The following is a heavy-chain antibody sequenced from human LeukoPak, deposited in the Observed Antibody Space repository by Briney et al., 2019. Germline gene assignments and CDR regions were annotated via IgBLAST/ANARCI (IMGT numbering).Heavy chain of an antibody. V-gene: IGHV1-69*13. CDR1: GGTFSNFG. J-gene: IGHJ4*02. CDR2: VLPMFEIT. Sequence: SVKVSCKASGGTFSNFGFSWVRQAPGQGLEWMGGVLPMFEITNYAQKFQGRVTITGDESTRTAYMELNGLTSEDTAVYYCARDSCGGDSCYSTFDSWGQGTLVTVSS. D-gene: IGHD2-15*01. CDR3: ARDSCGGDSCYSTFDS.